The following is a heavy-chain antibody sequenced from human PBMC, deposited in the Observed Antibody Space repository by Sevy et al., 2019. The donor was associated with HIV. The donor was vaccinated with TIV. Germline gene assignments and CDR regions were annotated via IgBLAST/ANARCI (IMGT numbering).Heavy chain of an antibody. Sequence: GGSLRLSCAASEFTFSSYAMSWVRQAPGKGLEWVSSVSGSGRYTYYADSVEGRFTISRDNSKNSLYVQMNSLRVKDTAVYFCAKGYCSGGSCPRDYYYYGMDVWGQGTTVTVSS. CDR3: AKGYCSGGSCPRDYYYYGMDV. J-gene: IGHJ6*02. CDR1: EFTFSSYA. V-gene: IGHV3-23*01. CDR2: VSGSGRYT. D-gene: IGHD2-15*01.